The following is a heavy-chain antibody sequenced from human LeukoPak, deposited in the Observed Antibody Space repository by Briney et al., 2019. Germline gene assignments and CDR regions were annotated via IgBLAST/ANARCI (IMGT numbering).Heavy chain of an antibody. V-gene: IGHV3-74*01. CDR2: INSDGSRT. Sequence: GGSLRLSCAASGFTFSSYWMHWVRHAPGKGLVWVSRINSDGSRTSYADSVKGRFTISRDNAKNTLYLQMNSLRAEDTAVYYCAVYCSSTSCYFVWGQGTLVTVSS. CDR3: AVYCSSTSCYFV. D-gene: IGHD2-2*01. CDR1: GFTFSSYW. J-gene: IGHJ4*02.